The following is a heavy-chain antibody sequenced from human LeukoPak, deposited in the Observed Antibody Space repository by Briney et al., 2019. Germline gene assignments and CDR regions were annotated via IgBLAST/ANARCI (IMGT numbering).Heavy chain of an antibody. CDR2: ISGSGGST. V-gene: IGHV3-23*01. CDR1: GFTFSSYA. CDR3: ARASGSTGYYYELSGY. J-gene: IGHJ4*02. D-gene: IGHD3-22*01. Sequence: GGSLRLSCAASGFTFSSYAMSWVRQAPGKGLEWVSAISGSGGSTYYADSVKGRFTISRDNSKNTLYLQMNSLRAEDTAVYYCARASGSTGYYYELSGYWGQGTLVTVSS.